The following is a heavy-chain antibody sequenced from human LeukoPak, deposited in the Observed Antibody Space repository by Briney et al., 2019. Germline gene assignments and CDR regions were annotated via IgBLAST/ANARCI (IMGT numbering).Heavy chain of an antibody. V-gene: IGHV1-69-2*01. CDR3: LGGMGYFDY. Sequence: GATVKISCKASGYTFTDYYMHWVQQAPGKGLEWMGRVDPEDGETIYAEKFQGRVTITADTSTDTAYMELSSLRSEDTAVYYCLGGMGYFDYWGQGTLVTVSS. J-gene: IGHJ4*02. D-gene: IGHD2-15*01. CDR1: GYTFTDYY. CDR2: VDPEDGET.